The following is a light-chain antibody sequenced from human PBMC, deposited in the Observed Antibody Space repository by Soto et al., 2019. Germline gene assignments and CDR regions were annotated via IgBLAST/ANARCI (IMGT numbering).Light chain of an antibody. CDR2: DAS. J-gene: IGKJ1*01. CDR3: QQYNNWPLT. V-gene: IGKV3D-15*01. CDR1: QSAGNF. Sequence: EIVLTQSPATLAVSPGETASLSCRSSQSAGNFLAWYQQKPGQAPRLLIYDASNRATGIPARFSGRGSGTDFTLTISSLQSEDFAVYYCQQYNNWPLTFGQGTKVDIK.